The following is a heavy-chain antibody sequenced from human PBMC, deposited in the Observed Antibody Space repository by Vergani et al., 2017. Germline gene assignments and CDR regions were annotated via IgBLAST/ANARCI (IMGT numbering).Heavy chain of an antibody. D-gene: IGHD3-10*01. CDR2: IYSGDET. CDR3: ARGNYYGSGTYVDP. Sequence: ELQLVESGGGLVQPGGSLGLSCAASGSTVSGNSMTLVRQAPGKVLEWVSHIYSGDETYYADSVKGRVTSSRDTSKNTLHLQINNLRVEDTAVYYCARGNYYGSGTYVDPWGQGTLVTVSS. J-gene: IGHJ5*02. V-gene: IGHV3-66*02. CDR1: GSTVSGNS.